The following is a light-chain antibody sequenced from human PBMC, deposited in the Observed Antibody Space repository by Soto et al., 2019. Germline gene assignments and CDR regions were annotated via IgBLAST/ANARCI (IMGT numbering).Light chain of an antibody. CDR3: QQYGDSPRT. V-gene: IGKV3-20*01. Sequence: EIVLTQSPDIVSLSPGERATLSCRASQVVAGTFLAWYQQKPGQAPRLLIYGASSRATGIPDGFSGSGSGTDFSLTISRLEPEDFAVYYCQQYGDSPRTFGQGTKVEIK. J-gene: IGKJ1*01. CDR1: QVVAGTF. CDR2: GAS.